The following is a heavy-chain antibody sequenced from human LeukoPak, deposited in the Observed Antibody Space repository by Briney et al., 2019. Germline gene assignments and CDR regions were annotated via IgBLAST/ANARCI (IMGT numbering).Heavy chain of an antibody. CDR1: GYTFTSYG. D-gene: IGHD1-26*01. CDR3: ARVGGSSYFDY. V-gene: IGHV1-2*02. CDR2: INPNSGGT. Sequence: ASVKVSCKASGYTFTSYGISWVRQAPGQGLEWMGWINPNSGGTNYAQKFQGRVTMTRDTSISTAYMELSRLRSDDTAVYYCARVGGSSYFDYWGQGTLVTVSS. J-gene: IGHJ4*02.